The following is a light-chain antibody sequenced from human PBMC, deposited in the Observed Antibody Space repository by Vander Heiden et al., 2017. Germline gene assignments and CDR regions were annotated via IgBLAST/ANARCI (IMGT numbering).Light chain of an antibody. CDR1: QTLVPSHGNTY. J-gene: IGKJ1*01. CDR2: RVS. CDR3: LQGTHWPGT. V-gene: IGKV2-30*02. Sequence: DVVFTQSPASLPVTLGQPASFPRMSDQTLVPSHGNTYLSWFHQRPGQSPRRLIYRVSNRYSGVPDRFSGSGSGTDFTLKISRVEAEDVGMYYCLQGTHWPGTFGQGTRVEIK.